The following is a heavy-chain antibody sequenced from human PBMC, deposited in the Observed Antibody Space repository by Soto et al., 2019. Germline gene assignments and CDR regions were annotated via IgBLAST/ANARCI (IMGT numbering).Heavy chain of an antibody. V-gene: IGHV1-2*04. CDR2: INPNIGVA. CDR1: GGTFSSYT. D-gene: IGHD3-22*01. Sequence: ASVKVSCKASGGTFSSYTISWVRQAPGQGLEWMGWINPNIGVANYAQKFQGWVTMTRDTSTSTAYTELSRLRSDDTAVYYCARGEYYDSSGYWSYYYGMDVWGQGTTVTVSS. CDR3: ARGEYYDSSGYWSYYYGMDV. J-gene: IGHJ6*02.